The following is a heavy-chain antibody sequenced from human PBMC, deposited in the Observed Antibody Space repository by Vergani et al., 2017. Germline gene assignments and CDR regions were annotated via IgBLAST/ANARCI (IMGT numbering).Heavy chain of an antibody. J-gene: IGHJ1*01. D-gene: IGHD6-25*01. V-gene: IGHV3-66*01. CDR1: GFTVSSNY. CDR3: ARDRSYSSGSHYQH. CDR2: IYNGGST. Sequence: EVQLVESGGGLVQPGGSLRLSCAASGFTVSSNYMSWVRQAPGKGLEWVSVIYNGGSTYYADSVKGRFTISRDNSKNTLYLQMNSLRAEDTAVYYCARDRSYSSGSHYQHWGQGTLVTVSS.